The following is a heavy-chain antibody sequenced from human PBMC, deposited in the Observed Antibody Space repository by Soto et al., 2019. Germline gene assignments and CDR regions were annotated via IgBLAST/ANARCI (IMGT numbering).Heavy chain of an antibody. CDR1: GFTFSSYA. J-gene: IGHJ4*02. CDR2: ISGSGGST. Sequence: PGGSLRLSCAASGFTFSSYAMSWVRQAPGKGLEWVSAISGSGGSTYYADSVKGRFTISRDNSKNTLYLQMNSLRAEDTAVYYCAKARPYYYGSGSYLFDYWGQGTLVTVSS. CDR3: AKARPYYYGSGSYLFDY. D-gene: IGHD3-10*01. V-gene: IGHV3-23*01.